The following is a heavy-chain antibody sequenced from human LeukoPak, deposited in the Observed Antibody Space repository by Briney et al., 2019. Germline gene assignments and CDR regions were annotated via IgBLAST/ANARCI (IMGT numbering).Heavy chain of an antibody. CDR2: ISYSGST. Sequence: SETLSLTCTVSGGSISSYHWSWIRQPPGKGLEWIGYISYSGSTNYNPSLKSRVTISADASKNQFSLSLSSVTAADTAVYYCARHLDYYGSGTYEFWGQGTPVPLSS. CDR1: GGSISSYH. J-gene: IGHJ4*02. V-gene: IGHV4-59*08. CDR3: ARHLDYYGSGTYEF. D-gene: IGHD3-10*01.